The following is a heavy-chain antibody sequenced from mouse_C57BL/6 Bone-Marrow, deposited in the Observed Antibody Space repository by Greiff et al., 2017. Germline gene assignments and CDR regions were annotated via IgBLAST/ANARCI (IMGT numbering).Heavy chain of an antibody. Sequence: VQLQQSGAELVRPGSSVKLSCKASGYTFTSYWMHWVKQRPIQGLEWIGNIDPSDSDPTSNQKFKVKATLTVDKSSSTSYMKRSSLTAEDSSVDYCARLQGRAMDYWGQGTSVTVSS. D-gene: IGHD3-3*01. V-gene: IGHV1-52*01. J-gene: IGHJ4*01. CDR3: ARLQGRAMDY. CDR2: IDPSDSDP. CDR1: GYTFTSYW.